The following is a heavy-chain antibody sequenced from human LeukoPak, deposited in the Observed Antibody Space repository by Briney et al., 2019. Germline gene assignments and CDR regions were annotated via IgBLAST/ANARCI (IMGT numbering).Heavy chain of an antibody. J-gene: IGHJ4*02. D-gene: IGHD5-12*01. CDR2: ISGGGGST. CDR1: GFTFNSYA. CDR3: AKGVDIVTTTQIDY. Sequence: GGSLRLSCAASGFTFNSYAMSWVRQAPGKGLEWVSLISGGGGSTYHADSVKGRLTISRDNSKNTLYLQMNSLRAEDTAVYYCAKGVDIVTTTQIDYWGQGTLVTVSS. V-gene: IGHV3-23*01.